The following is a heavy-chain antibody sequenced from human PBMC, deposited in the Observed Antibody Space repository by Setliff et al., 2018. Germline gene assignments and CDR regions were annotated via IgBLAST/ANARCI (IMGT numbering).Heavy chain of an antibody. CDR3: ARTGTYRYFDY. Sequence: SETLSLTCTVSGGSISSGVYYWAWIRQPPGEGLEWIGRIYYRGDTYYNASLKSRLTLSVDTSKNQVSLNLRSVTAADTAVYYCARTGTYRYFDYWGQVTQVTVSS. J-gene: IGHJ4*02. CDR2: IYYRGDT. V-gene: IGHV4-39*01. D-gene: IGHD1-1*01. CDR1: GGSISSGVYY.